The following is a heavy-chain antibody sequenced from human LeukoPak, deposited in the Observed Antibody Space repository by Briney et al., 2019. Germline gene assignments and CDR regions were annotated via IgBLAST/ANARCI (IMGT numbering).Heavy chain of an antibody. CDR3: ARAHMITSYYYYYYMDV. Sequence: ASVKVSCKASGYTFTSYDINWVRQATGQGLEWMGWMNPNSGNTGYAQKFQGRVTMTRNTSISTAYMELSSLRSEDTAVYYCARAHMITSYYYYYYMDVWGKGTTVTVSS. V-gene: IGHV1-8*01. J-gene: IGHJ6*03. CDR1: GYTFTSYD. CDR2: MNPNSGNT. D-gene: IGHD3-16*01.